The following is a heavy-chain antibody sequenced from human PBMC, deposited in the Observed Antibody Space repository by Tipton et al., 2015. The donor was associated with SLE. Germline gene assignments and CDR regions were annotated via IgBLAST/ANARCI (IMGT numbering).Heavy chain of an antibody. CDR3: AREGSWDFDN. CDR1: GLTFSSYG. J-gene: IGHJ4*02. CDR2: ISGTSKYI. V-gene: IGHV3-21*06. D-gene: IGHD6-13*01. Sequence: SLRLSCAASGLTFSSYGMHWVRQAPGKGLEWVSSISGTSKYIFQADSLKGRFTVSRDNAKNSLYLQMNSLGAEDTAMYYCAREGSWDFDNWGQGTLVTVSS.